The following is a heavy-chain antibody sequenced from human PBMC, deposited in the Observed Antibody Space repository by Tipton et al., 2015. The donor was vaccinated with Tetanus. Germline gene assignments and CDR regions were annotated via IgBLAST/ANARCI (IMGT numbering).Heavy chain of an antibody. CDR1: GGSFSNYY. CDR3: ARQLWGYWFDP. CDR2: IHPSGIT. J-gene: IGHJ5*02. D-gene: IGHD7-27*01. Sequence: GLVKPSETLSLTCAVYGGSFSNYYLTWIRQPPGQGLEWIGEIHPSGITNYNPSLINRVTISVDTSKNQFSLRLTSVTAADTAVYYCARQLWGYWFDPWGQGTRVTVSS. V-gene: IGHV4-34*01.